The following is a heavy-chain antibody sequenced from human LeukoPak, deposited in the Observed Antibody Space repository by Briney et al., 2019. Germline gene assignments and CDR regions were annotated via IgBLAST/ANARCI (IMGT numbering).Heavy chain of an antibody. J-gene: IGHJ4*02. CDR3: ARGGDSYCGGDCYRYFDY. V-gene: IGHV4-39*07. D-gene: IGHD2-21*02. CDR1: GGSVSSGSYY. Sequence: SETLSLTCTVSGGSVSSGSYYWSWIRQPPGKGLEWIGEINHSGSTNYNPSLKSRVTISVDTSKNQFSLKLSSVTAADTAVYYCARGGDSYCGGDCYRYFDYWGQGTLVTVSS. CDR2: INHSGST.